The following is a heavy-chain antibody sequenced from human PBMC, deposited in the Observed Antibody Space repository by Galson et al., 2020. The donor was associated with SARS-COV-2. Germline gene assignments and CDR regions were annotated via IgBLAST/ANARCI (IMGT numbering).Heavy chain of an antibody. V-gene: IGHV4-39*07. J-gene: IGHJ1*01. CDR1: GGSISSSSSY. CDR3: ARGPAYYYDSTGQYPRPSAHLQH. D-gene: IGHD3-22*01. Sequence: SETLSLTCTVSGGSISSSSSYWGWIRQPPGKGLEWIGGFYYSGNTYYNPSLKSRVTISADTSKNQFSLKLTSVTAADTAVYYCARGPAYYYDSTGQYPRPSAHLQHWGQGSLVSVSP. CDR2: FYYSGNT.